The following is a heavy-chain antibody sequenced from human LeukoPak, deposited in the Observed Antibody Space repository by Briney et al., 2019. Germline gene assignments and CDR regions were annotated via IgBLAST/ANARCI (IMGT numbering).Heavy chain of an antibody. Sequence: SETLSLTCTVSGGSISSSSYYWGWIRQPPWKGLEWIGSIYYSGSTYYNPSLKSRVTISVDTSKNQFSLKLSSVTAADTAVYYCARGPEWQGYWGQGTLVTVSS. V-gene: IGHV4-39*07. CDR3: ARGPEWQGY. J-gene: IGHJ4*02. CDR2: IYYSGST. D-gene: IGHD3-3*01. CDR1: GGSISSSSYY.